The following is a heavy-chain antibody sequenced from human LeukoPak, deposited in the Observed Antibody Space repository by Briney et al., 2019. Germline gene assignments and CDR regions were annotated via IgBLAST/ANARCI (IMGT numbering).Heavy chain of an antibody. D-gene: IGHD1-26*01. Sequence: ASVKVSCKASGYTFTSYGISWVRQAPGQGLEWMGWISAYNGNTNYAQKLQGRVTMTTDTSTSTAYMELRSLRSDDTAVYYCARDRVSAPYSPYYGMDVWGQGTTVTVSS. CDR3: ARDRVSAPYSPYYGMDV. J-gene: IGHJ6*02. CDR1: GYTFTSYG. V-gene: IGHV1-18*01. CDR2: ISAYNGNT.